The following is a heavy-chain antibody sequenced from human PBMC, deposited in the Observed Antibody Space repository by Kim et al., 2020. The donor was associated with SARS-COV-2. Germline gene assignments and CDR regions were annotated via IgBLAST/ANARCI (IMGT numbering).Heavy chain of an antibody. V-gene: IGHV4-39*07. CDR1: GGSISSSSYY. D-gene: IGHD6-13*01. CDR2: IYYSGST. CDR3: ARDLLSDSSSWYHYYYG. J-gene: IGHJ6*01. Sequence: SETLSLTCTVSGGSISSSSYYWGWIRQPPGKGLEWIGSIYYSGSTYYNPSLKSRVTISVDTSKNQFSLKLSSVTAADTAVYYCARDLLSDSSSWYHYYYG.